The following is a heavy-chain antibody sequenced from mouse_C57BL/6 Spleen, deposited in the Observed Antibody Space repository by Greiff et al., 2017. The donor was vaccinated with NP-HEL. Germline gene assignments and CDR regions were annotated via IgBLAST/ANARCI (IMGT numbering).Heavy chain of an antibody. D-gene: IGHD2-4*01. CDR3: ARVYYEYDWFAD. CDR1: GYTFTDHT. J-gene: IGHJ3*01. Sequence: QVQLQQSDAELVKPGASVKISCKVSGYTFTDHTIPWMKQRPEQGLEWIGYIYPRDGSTKYNEKFKGKATLTADKSSSTAYMQLNSLTSEDSAVYCCARVYYEYDWFADWGQGTLVTVAA. CDR2: IYPRDGST. V-gene: IGHV1-78*01.